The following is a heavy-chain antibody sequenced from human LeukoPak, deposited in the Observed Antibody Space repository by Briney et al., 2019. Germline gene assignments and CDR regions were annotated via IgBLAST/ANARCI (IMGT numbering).Heavy chain of an antibody. CDR1: GYTFTSYA. CDR3: ASLGGSGTNDY. CDR2: INAGNGNT. V-gene: IGHV1-3*01. D-gene: IGHD3-10*01. Sequence: ASVKVSCMASGYTFTSYAMHWVRQSPGQRLEWMGWINAGNGNTKYSQKFQSRVTITRDTSASTAYMKLSSLRSEDTAVYYCASLGGSGTNDYWGQGTLVTVSS. J-gene: IGHJ4*02.